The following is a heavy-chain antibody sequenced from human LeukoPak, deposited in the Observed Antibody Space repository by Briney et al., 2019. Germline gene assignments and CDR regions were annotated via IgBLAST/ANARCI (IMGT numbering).Heavy chain of an antibody. CDR1: GFTFSSYG. CDR2: ISYDGSNK. J-gene: IGHJ4*02. V-gene: IGHV3-30*03. D-gene: IGHD6-6*01. CDR3: SGQYSSSSVVDY. Sequence: GGSLRLSCAACGFTFSSYGMHWVRQGPGKGLEWVAVISYDGSNKYYADSVKGRFTISRDNAKNSLYLQMNSLRAEGTAIYYCSGQYSSSSVVDYWGQGTLVSVSS.